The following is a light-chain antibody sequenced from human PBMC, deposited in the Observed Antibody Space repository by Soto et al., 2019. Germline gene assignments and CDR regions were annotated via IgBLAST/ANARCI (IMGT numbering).Light chain of an antibody. CDR2: DAS. CDR3: QFYGDPPKT. V-gene: IGKV3-20*01. CDR1: QSVSSNF. J-gene: IGKJ1*01. Sequence: EMVLTQSPGTLSLPKGERGTLSCRSSQSVSSNFLAWYQQKPGQAPRLLIFDASTRATGIPDRFTGSGSGTDFTLNISRLEPEDFAVYYCQFYGDPPKTFGPGTKV.